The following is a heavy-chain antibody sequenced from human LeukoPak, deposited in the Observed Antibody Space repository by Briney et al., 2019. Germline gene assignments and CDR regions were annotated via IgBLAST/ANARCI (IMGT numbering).Heavy chain of an antibody. V-gene: IGHV3-11*01. CDR2: ISDSGSTT. J-gene: IGHJ4*02. D-gene: IGHD6-13*01. CDR3: ATQQPHLDF. Sequence: PGGSLRLSCAASGFTFRDYYMSRIRQAPGKGLEWVSYISDSGSTTHYADSVKGRFTISRDNAKNSVHLQMNSLRAEDTAVYYCATQQPHLDFWGPGTLVTVSS. CDR1: GFTFRDYY.